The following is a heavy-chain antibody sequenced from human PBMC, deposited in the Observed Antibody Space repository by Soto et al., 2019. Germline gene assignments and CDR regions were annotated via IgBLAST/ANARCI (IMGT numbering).Heavy chain of an antibody. D-gene: IGHD2-8*01. CDR2: FYYGGST. Sequence: PSEILSLTCTVSGGSITSYYWNWIRQPPGKGLEWIGNFYYGGSTDYHPSLKSRVTISVDTSKNQFSLKLSSVTAADTAVYYCARGLGSCANGICRIFDSWGQGTLVNVSS. CDR3: ARGLGSCANGICRIFDS. V-gene: IGHV4-59*01. CDR1: GGSITSYY. J-gene: IGHJ4*02.